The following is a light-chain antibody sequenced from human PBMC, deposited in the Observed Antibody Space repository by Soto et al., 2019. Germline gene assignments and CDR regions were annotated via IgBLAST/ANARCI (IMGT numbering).Light chain of an antibody. CDR3: QHYNSYPGT. J-gene: IGKJ4*01. Sequence: DIRMTQSPSTLSASVGDRVTITCRASQSISSWLAWYQQKPGKAPKLLIYKASVLQSGVPSRFSGSGSGTEFTLTISSLQPDDFAAYHCQHYNSYPGTFGGGTKVEIK. CDR1: QSISSW. CDR2: KAS. V-gene: IGKV1-5*03.